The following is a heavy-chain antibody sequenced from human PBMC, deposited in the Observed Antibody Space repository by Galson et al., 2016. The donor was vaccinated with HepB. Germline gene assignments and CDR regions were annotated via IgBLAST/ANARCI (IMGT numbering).Heavy chain of an antibody. V-gene: IGHV3-7*03. CDR3: ARPTFTTSWHNDFDY. Sequence: SLRLSCAASGFMFSSYWMNWVRQAPGKGLEWVANINQDGTENFYVDSVKGRFTISRDNAKNSLYLQLNSLRAEDTAVYYCARPTFTTSWHNDFDYWGQGTLVTVSS. CDR2: INQDGTEN. D-gene: IGHD1-14*01. J-gene: IGHJ4*02. CDR1: GFMFSSYW.